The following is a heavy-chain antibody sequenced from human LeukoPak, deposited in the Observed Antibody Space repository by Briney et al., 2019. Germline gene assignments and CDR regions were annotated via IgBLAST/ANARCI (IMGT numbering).Heavy chain of an antibody. D-gene: IGHD2-15*01. J-gene: IGHJ6*02. CDR3: VRDVSRRIGMDV. CDR2: ISPVSTYI. CDR1: GFIFNSYT. Sequence: GGSLRLSCAASGFIFNSYTMNWVRQAPGKGLEWVATISPVSTYIWYRDSVKGRCTISRDNVKNSQYLQIDSLRAEDTAVYYCVRDVSRRIGMDVWGQGTTVTVSS. V-gene: IGHV3-21*01.